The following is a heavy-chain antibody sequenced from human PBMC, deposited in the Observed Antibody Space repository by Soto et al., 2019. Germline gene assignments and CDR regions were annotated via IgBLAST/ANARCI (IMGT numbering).Heavy chain of an antibody. Sequence: QVQLVESGGGVVQPGRSLRLSCAASGFTFSNYGMHWVRQAPGKGLEWVIVISYDGNVAYYADSVKGRFTISRDNSKNTLYLQMNSLRTEDTAMNYCAKEGPITNWYFDYWGQGTLVTVSS. D-gene: IGHD1-1*01. CDR3: AKEGPITNWYFDY. J-gene: IGHJ4*02. CDR1: GFTFSNYG. CDR2: ISYDGNVA. V-gene: IGHV3-30*18.